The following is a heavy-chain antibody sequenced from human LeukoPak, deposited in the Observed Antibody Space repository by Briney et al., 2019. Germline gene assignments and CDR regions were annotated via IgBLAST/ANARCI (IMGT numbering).Heavy chain of an antibody. V-gene: IGHV3-7*01. Sequence: GGSLRLSCAASGFTFSSYWMSWVRQAPGKGLEWVANIKKDGSEKYYADSVKGRFTISRDNAKNSLYLQVSRLRAEDTAVYYCARAQGYFDHWAQGTLVSVPS. CDR2: IKKDGSEK. J-gene: IGHJ4*02. CDR1: GFTFSSYW. CDR3: ARAQGYFDH.